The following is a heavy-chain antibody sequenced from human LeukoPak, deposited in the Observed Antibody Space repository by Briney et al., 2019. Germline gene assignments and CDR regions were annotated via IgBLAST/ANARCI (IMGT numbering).Heavy chain of an antibody. J-gene: IGHJ5*02. D-gene: IGHD3-16*01. V-gene: IGHV3-30*04. CDR1: GFSFSDSA. CDR3: AKDPDDSHRGDP. CDR2: VSYDERNK. Sequence: GGSLRLSCVASGFSFSDSAMYWVRQAPGKGLEWVAVVSYDERNKYYAESVKGRFTISRDNSKNTVYLEMRSLRPEDTAAYYCAKDPDDSHRGDPWGQGTLVTVSS.